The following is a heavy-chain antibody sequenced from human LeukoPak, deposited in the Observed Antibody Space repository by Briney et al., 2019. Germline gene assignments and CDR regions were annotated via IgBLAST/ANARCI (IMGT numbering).Heavy chain of an antibody. Sequence: SETLSLTCAVYGGSFSGYYWSWIRQPPGKGLEWIGEINHSGSTNYNPSLKSRVTISVDTSKNQFSLKLSSVTAADTAVYYCARVEIVVVVAAITNWFDPWGQGTLVTVSS. V-gene: IGHV4-34*01. CDR1: GGSFSGYY. CDR2: INHSGST. J-gene: IGHJ5*02. CDR3: ARVEIVVVVAAITNWFDP. D-gene: IGHD2-15*01.